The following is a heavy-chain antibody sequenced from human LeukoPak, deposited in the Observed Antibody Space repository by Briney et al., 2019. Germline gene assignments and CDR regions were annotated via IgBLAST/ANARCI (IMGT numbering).Heavy chain of an antibody. D-gene: IGHD2-2*01. V-gene: IGHV3-23*01. CDR3: ARARRPAAAFDY. J-gene: IGHJ4*02. CDR1: GFPFSSNA. Sequence: QPGGSLRLSCAASGFPFSSNAMSWVRQAPGKGLEWVSAISGSGGSTYYADSVKGRFTISRDNAKNSLYLQMNSLRAEDTAVYYCARARRPAAAFDYWGQGTLVTVSS. CDR2: ISGSGGST.